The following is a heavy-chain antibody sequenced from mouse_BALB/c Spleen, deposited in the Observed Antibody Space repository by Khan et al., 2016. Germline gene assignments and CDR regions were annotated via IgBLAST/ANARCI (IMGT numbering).Heavy chain of an antibody. J-gene: IGHJ2*01. Sequence: EVELVESGGGLVKPGGSLKLSCAASGFTFSSYAMYWVRQTPEKGLEGVGSISSGGSTYYPDSVQGRFTISRDNARNLLNLQMSSLRSEDTARYYCAREDYGSYGAYFDYWGQGTTLTVSS. CDR1: GFTFSSYA. V-gene: IGHV5-6-5*01. CDR2: ISSGGST. D-gene: IGHD2-1*01. CDR3: AREDYGSYGAYFDY.